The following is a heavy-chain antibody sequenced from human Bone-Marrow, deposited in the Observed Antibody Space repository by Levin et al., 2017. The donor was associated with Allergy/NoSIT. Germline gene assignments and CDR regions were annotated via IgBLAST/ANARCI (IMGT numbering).Heavy chain of an antibody. CDR2: ISSSGKYI. V-gene: IGHV3-21*01. D-gene: IGHD3-10*01. Sequence: SCAASGFTFSDYRIQWVRQAPGKGLEWIAGISSSGKYIYYADSVKGRFTISRDNARDSLSLQMNSLRGEDTAVYLCARGFATSVRDAIDTWGQGTMVTVSS. J-gene: IGHJ3*02. CDR3: ARGFATSVRDAIDT. CDR1: GFTFSDYR.